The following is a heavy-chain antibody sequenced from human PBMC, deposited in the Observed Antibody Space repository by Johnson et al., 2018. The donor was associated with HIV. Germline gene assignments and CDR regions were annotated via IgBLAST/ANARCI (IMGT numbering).Heavy chain of an antibody. CDR2: IYSGGST. CDR3: AKARFLEHAFDI. CDR1: GFTVSSNY. V-gene: IGHV3-53*01. Sequence: VQLVESGGGLIQPGGSLRLSCAASGFTVSSNYMSWLRQAPGKGLEWVSVIYSGGSTYYADSVTGRFTISRDNAKNSLYLQMNSLRAEDTAVYYCAKARFLEHAFDIWGQGTAVTVSS. J-gene: IGHJ3*02. D-gene: IGHD3-3*01.